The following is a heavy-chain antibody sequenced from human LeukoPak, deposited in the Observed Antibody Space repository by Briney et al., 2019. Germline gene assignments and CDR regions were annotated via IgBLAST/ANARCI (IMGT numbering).Heavy chain of an antibody. V-gene: IGHV4-61*01. Sequence: SETLSLTCTVSGDAVSRGSCYWSWIRQPPGKELEWIGYVYHTGSTNYNPSLKSRVTISVDTSKNEFSLKMTSVTAADTAVYYCARGFASGWYSRYDPWGQGTLVTVSS. D-gene: IGHD6-19*01. J-gene: IGHJ5*02. CDR1: GDAVSRGSCY. CDR3: ARGFASGWYSRYDP. CDR2: VYHTGST.